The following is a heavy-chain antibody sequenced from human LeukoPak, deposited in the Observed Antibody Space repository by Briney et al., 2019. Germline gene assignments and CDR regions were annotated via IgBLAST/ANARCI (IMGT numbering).Heavy chain of an antibody. Sequence: GSLRLSCAASGFTFSGSAMHWVRQASGKGLEWVGRIRSKANSYATAYAASVKGRFTISRDDSKNTAYLQMNSLRAEDTAVYYCARAIGLGLPADYWGQGTLVTVSS. CDR3: ARAIGLGLPADY. CDR1: GFTFSGSA. J-gene: IGHJ4*02. D-gene: IGHD5-12*01. V-gene: IGHV3-73*01. CDR2: IRSKANSYAT.